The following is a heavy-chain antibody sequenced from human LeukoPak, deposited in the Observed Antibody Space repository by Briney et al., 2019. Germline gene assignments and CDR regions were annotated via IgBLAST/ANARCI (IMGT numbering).Heavy chain of an antibody. J-gene: IGHJ6*02. CDR2: VLYDGSKR. CDR3: AKLSNIVGATDYYYYGMDV. Sequence: PGRSLRLSCAASEFTFSNYGLHWVRQAPGKGLEWVAVVLYDGSKRYYADSVKGRFTISRDNSKNTLYLQMNSLRAEDTAVYYCAKLSNIVGATDYYYYGMDVWGQGTTVTVSS. D-gene: IGHD1-26*01. V-gene: IGHV3-30*02. CDR1: EFTFSNYG.